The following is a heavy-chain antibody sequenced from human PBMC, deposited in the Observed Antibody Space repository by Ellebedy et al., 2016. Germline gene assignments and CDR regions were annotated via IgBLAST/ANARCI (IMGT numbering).Heavy chain of an antibody. D-gene: IGHD1-7*01. J-gene: IGHJ4*02. V-gene: IGHV3-48*02. CDR2: ISSSSSTI. Sequence: GGSLRLSXAASGFTFSSYSMNWVRQAPGKGLEWVSYISSSSSTIYYADSVKGRFTISRDNAKNSLYLQMNSLRDEDTAVYYCARDFGDRYNWNYGPFFDYWGQGTLVTVSS. CDR1: GFTFSSYS. CDR3: ARDFGDRYNWNYGPFFDY.